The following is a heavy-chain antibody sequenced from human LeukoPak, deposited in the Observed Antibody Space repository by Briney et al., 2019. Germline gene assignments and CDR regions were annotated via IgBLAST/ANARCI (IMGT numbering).Heavy chain of an antibody. V-gene: IGHV3-20*04. CDR1: GFTFDDYG. J-gene: IGHJ4*02. CDR2: INWNGGST. CDR3: ARERVSSSAPDFDY. Sequence: GGSLRLSCAASGFTFDDYGMSWVRQAPGKGLEWVSGINWNGGSTVYADSVKGRFTISRDNAKNSLYLQMNSLRAEDTALYYCARERVSSSAPDFDYWGQGTLVTVSS. D-gene: IGHD6-13*01.